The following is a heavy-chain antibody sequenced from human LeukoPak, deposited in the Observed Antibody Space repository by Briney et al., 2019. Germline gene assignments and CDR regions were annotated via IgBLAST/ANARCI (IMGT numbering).Heavy chain of an antibody. CDR1: GFTFSDYY. J-gene: IGHJ4*02. Sequence: GGSLRLSCAASGFTFSDYYMSWIRQAPGKGLEWVSSISSSSSYIYYADSVKGRFTISRDNAKNSLYLQMNSLRAEDTAVYYCARVGADGEVYGKIYFGYWGQGTLVAVSS. V-gene: IGHV3-11*06. CDR2: ISSSSSYI. D-gene: IGHD5/OR15-5a*01. CDR3: ARVGADGEVYGKIYFGY.